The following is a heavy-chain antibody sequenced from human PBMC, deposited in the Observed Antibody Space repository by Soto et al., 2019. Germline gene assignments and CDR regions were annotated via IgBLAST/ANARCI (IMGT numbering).Heavy chain of an antibody. D-gene: IGHD2-8*01. J-gene: IGHJ4*02. Sequence: EVQLVESGGGLVRPGGSLRLSCAVSGFTFRDYWMSWVRQAPGKGLEWVANIKQDGSDEYYVDSMKGRINISRDNAGNSLHLQMNSLRVEDTAVYFCARVVKILYSSNDFWGQGTLVTVSS. V-gene: IGHV3-7*03. CDR1: GFTFRDYW. CDR2: IKQDGSDE. CDR3: ARVVKILYSSNDF.